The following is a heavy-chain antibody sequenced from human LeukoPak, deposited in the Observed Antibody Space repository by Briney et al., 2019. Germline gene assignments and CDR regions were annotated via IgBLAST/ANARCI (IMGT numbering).Heavy chain of an antibody. CDR3: TTEPFYSGSYLVYLDY. V-gene: IGHV3-15*07. CDR1: GFTFSSYA. CDR2: IKSKTDGGTT. J-gene: IGHJ4*02. D-gene: IGHD1-26*01. Sequence: PGRSLRLSCAASGFTFSSYAMHWVRQAPGKGLEWVGRIKSKTDGGTTDYAAPVKGRFTISRDDSKNTLYLQMNSLKTEDTAVYYCTTEPFYSGSYLVYLDYWGQGTLVTASS.